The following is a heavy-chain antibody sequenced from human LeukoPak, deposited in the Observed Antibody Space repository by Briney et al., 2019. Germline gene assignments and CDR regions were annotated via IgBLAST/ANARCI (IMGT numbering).Heavy chain of an antibody. Sequence: PGGSQRLSCAASGFTFSSYAMSWVRQAPGKGLEWVSSISGSDGTTYYADSVKGRFTISRDNSKYTLSLQMNSLRTEDTAVYYCAKVDNWKYGHHDFWGQGTLVTVSS. V-gene: IGHV3-23*01. CDR1: GFTFSSYA. J-gene: IGHJ4*02. CDR2: ISGSDGTT. CDR3: AKVDNWKYGHHDF. D-gene: IGHD1-1*01.